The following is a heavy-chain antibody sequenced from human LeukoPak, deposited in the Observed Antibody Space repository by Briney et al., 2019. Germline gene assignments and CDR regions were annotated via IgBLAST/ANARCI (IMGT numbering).Heavy chain of an antibody. V-gene: IGHV4-34*01. CDR3: ASGYAFSPLDY. CDR1: GGSFSGYY. Sequence: SETLSLTCAVYGGSFSGYYWSWIRQPPGKGLEWIGEINHSGSTNYNPSLKSRVTISVDTSKNQFPLKLSSVTAADTAVYYCASGYAFSPLDYWGQGTLVTVSS. CDR2: INHSGST. D-gene: IGHD2-8*01. J-gene: IGHJ4*02.